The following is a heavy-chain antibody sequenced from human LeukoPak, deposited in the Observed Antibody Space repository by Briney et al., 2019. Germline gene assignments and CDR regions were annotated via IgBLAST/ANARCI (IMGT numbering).Heavy chain of an antibody. V-gene: IGHV3-30*02. CDR3: ARLCGSGSQSLGY. J-gene: IGHJ4*02. D-gene: IGHD3-10*01. CDR2: IRYDGSNK. Sequence: GGSLRLSCAASGFTFSSYGMHWVRQAPGKGLEWVAFIRYDGSNKYYADSVKGRFTISRDNSKNTLYLQMNSLRAEDTAVYYCARLCGSGSQSLGYWGQGTLVTVSS. CDR1: GFTFSSYG.